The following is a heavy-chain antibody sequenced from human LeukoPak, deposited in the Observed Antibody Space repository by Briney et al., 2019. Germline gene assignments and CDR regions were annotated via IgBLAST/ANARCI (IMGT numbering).Heavy chain of an antibody. CDR2: ISENGGNT. J-gene: IGHJ3*02. V-gene: IGHV3-23*01. CDR3: ESGTVAGHGRI. CDR1: TFIFNNYA. Sequence: PGGSLRLSCAASTFIFNNYAMGWVRQAPGKGLEWVSAISENGGNTNYADSVKGRFTISRDNSKNTMYLLMSSLGAEDTAIYYCESGTVAGHGRIWGRGTVVTVSS. D-gene: IGHD6-19*01.